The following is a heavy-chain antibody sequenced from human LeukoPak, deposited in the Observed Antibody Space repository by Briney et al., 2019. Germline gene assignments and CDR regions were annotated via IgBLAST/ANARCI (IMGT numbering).Heavy chain of an antibody. D-gene: IGHD2-2*01. CDR2: INHSGST. V-gene: IGHV4-34*01. Sequence: KPSETLSLTCAVYGGSFSGYYWSWIRQPPGKGLEWIGEINHSGSTNYNPSLKSRVTISVDTPKNQFSLKLSSVTAADTAVYYCARVVPAAIYIYYYYYYMDVWGKGTTVTVSS. CDR3: ARVVPAAIYIYYYYYYMDV. J-gene: IGHJ6*03. CDR1: GGSFSGYY.